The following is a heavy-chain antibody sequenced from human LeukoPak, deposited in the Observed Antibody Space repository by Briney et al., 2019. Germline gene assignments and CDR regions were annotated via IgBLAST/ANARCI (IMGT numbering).Heavy chain of an antibody. J-gene: IGHJ3*02. D-gene: IGHD3-10*01. V-gene: IGHV4-4*07. CDR2: FITGGST. CDR3: AKDSLPRPLWFGTRPPNDAFDI. CDR1: GGSMSSYY. Sequence: PSETLSLTCTASGGSMSSYYWGWIRQPAGKGLEWIGRFITGGSTIYNPSLKGRFTISRDNSKNTLYLQMNSLRAEDTAVYYCAKDSLPRPLWFGTRPPNDAFDIWGQGTMVTVSS.